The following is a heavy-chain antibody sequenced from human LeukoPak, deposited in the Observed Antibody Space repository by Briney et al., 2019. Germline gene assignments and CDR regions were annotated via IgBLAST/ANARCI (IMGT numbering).Heavy chain of an antibody. CDR3: AIMNTSMRRTFDI. CDR2: IYYSGIT. V-gene: IGHV4-61*01. Sequence: KPSETLSLTCTVSGGSISSYSSYYWSWIRQPPGKGLEWIGYIYYSGITNYNPSLKTRVTTSVDTSKNQFALKLSSVTTADTAMYYCAIMNTSMRRTFDIWGQGTMVTVSS. J-gene: IGHJ3*02. CDR1: GGSISSYSSYY. D-gene: IGHD5-18*01.